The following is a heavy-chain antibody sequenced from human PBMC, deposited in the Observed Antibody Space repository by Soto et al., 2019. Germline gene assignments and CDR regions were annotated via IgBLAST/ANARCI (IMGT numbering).Heavy chain of an antibody. Sequence: ASVKVSCKASGYTFTSYGISWVRQAPGQGPEWMGWISAYNGNTNYAQKLQGRVTMTTDTSTSTAYMELRSLRSDDTAVYYCARYGKFRFLEWLISGGAFDIWGQGTMVTV. CDR2: ISAYNGNT. CDR3: ARYGKFRFLEWLISGGAFDI. CDR1: GYTFTSYG. V-gene: IGHV1-18*04. J-gene: IGHJ3*02. D-gene: IGHD3-3*01.